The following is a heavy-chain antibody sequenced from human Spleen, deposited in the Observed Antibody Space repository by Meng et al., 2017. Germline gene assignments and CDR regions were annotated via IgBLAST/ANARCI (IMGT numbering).Heavy chain of an antibody. CDR2: IKQDGSAK. J-gene: IGHJ4*02. V-gene: IGHV3-7*01. D-gene: IGHD6-13*01. CDR1: GFIFSNYW. Sequence: GESLKTSCAASGFIFSNYWMTWVRQAPGKGLEWVANIKQDGSAKYYVGSVRGRFTITRDNAKNSLYLQMNNLRADNTALYYCATSSAAAGNDWGQGTLVTVSS. CDR3: ATSSAAAGND.